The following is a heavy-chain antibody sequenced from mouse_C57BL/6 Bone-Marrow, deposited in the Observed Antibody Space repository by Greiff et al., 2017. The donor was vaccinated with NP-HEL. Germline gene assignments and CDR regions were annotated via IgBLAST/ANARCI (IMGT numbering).Heavy chain of an antibody. Sequence: VQLQQSGPGLVKPSQSLSLTCSVTGYSITSGYYWNWIRQFPGNKLEWMGYISYDGSNNYNPSLKNRISITRDTAKNQFFLKLNSVTTEDTATYYCARGLYYGSSFWYFDVWGTGTTVTVSS. V-gene: IGHV3-6*01. J-gene: IGHJ1*03. CDR3: ARGLYYGSSFWYFDV. D-gene: IGHD1-1*01. CDR2: ISYDGSN. CDR1: GYSITSGYY.